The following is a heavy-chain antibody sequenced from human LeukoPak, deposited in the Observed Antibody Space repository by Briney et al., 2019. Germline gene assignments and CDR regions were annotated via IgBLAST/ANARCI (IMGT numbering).Heavy chain of an antibody. CDR2: ISSDGSKK. J-gene: IGHJ4*02. Sequence: GRSLTLACPVSGFTFGSYGTHWDRPAHGKGMEWVGVISSDGSKKNYADTVQGRFTITRDNTKNTLYLQMNSLRAEDTAVFYCANENYYDSRGYLDNWGQGTLVTVSS. CDR1: GFTFGSYG. D-gene: IGHD3-22*01. CDR3: ANENYYDSRGYLDN. V-gene: IGHV3-30*18.